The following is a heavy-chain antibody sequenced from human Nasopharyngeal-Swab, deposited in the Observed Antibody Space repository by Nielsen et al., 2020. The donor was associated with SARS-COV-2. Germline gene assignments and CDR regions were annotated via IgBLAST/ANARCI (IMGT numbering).Heavy chain of an antibody. CDR2: ISWNSDSI. D-gene: IGHD6-19*01. CDR1: GFTFDDYA. CDR3: ARAAEKYNSGWDGNWFDP. J-gene: IGHJ5*02. V-gene: IGHV3-9*01. Sequence: SCAASGFTFDDYAMYWVRQAPGKGLEWVSGISWNSDSIGYADSVKGRFTISRDNAKNSLYLQMNSLRPEDTALYYCARAAEKYNSGWDGNWFDPWGQGTLVTVSS.